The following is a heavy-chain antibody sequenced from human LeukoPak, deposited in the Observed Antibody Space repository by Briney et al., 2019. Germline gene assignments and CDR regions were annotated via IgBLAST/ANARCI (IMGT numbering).Heavy chain of an antibody. Sequence: GGSLRLSCAASGFTVSSNYMSWVRQAPGKGLEWVSVIYSGGSTYYADSVEGRFTISRDNSKNTLYLQMNSLRAEDTAVYYCARDLRDGYNSGSLGYWGQGTLVTVSS. D-gene: IGHD5-24*01. CDR3: ARDLRDGYNSGSLGY. J-gene: IGHJ4*02. CDR2: IYSGGST. CDR1: GFTVSSNY. V-gene: IGHV3-53*01.